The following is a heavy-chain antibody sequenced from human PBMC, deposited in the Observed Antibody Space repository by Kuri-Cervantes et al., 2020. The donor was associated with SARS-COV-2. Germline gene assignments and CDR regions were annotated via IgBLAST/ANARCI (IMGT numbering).Heavy chain of an antibody. CDR3: ARDAVKAPGNAFDI. D-gene: IGHD2/OR15-2a*01. J-gene: IGHJ3*02. CDR2: IIPIFGTA. CDR1: GYTFTSYA. Sequence: SVKVSCKASGYTFTSYAISWVRQAPGQGLEWMGGIIPIFGTANYAQKFQGRVTITADESTSTAYMELSSLRSEDTAVYYCARDAVKAPGNAFDIWGQGTMVTVSS. V-gene: IGHV1-69*13.